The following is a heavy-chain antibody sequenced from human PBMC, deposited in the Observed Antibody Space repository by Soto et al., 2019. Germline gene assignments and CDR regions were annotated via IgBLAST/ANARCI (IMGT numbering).Heavy chain of an antibody. J-gene: IGHJ3*02. CDR2: IYYSGST. Sequence: SETLSLTCTVSGGSISSYYWSWIRQPPGKGLEWIGYIYYSGSTNYNPSLKSRVTISVDTSKNQFSLKLSSVTAADTAVYYCAREYSSSSDSFDIWGQGTMVTVSS. D-gene: IGHD6-6*01. V-gene: IGHV4-59*01. CDR1: GGSISSYY. CDR3: AREYSSSSDSFDI.